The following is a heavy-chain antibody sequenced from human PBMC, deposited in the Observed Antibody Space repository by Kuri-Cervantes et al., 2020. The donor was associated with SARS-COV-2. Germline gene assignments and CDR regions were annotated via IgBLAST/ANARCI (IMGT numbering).Heavy chain of an antibody. D-gene: IGHD3-3*02. J-gene: IGHJ4*02. CDR2: ISSSGSNI. Sequence: GGSLRLSCAVSAFIFRTYGIHWVRQAPGKGLEWVSYISSSGSNIYYADSVKGRFTISRDNAKNSLYLQMNSLRAEDTAVYYCARVKIYSIFGVVMMGPNDYWGQGTLVTVSS. CDR1: AFIFRTYG. V-gene: IGHV3-48*04. CDR3: ARVKIYSIFGVVMMGPNDY.